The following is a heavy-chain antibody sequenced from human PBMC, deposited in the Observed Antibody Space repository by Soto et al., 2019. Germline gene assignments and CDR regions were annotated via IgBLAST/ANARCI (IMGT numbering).Heavy chain of an antibody. CDR3: ENTYWPVGNY. CDR1: GLSFSIYW. V-gene: IGHV3-74*01. Sequence: XGALILSCAAAGLSFSIYWMQWVRQAPGKGLEWVSRIKSDGTDIIYADSVKGRFTISRDNAKSTVYLQMNSLRVDDTAVYYCENTYWPVGNYWGQGIPVTVSS. CDR2: IKSDGTDI. D-gene: IGHD1-26*01. J-gene: IGHJ4*02.